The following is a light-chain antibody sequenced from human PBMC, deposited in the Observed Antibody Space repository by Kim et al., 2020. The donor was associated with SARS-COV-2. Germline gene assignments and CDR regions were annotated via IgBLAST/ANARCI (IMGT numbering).Light chain of an antibody. CDR3: QQYASSLT. Sequence: LSPGRIATPSCRSSQSLSSCYLAWYQQKPGQAPRLLIYGASSRATGVPDMFSGSGSATDFTLTISRLEPEDFAVYYCQQYASSLTFGPGTKVDIK. J-gene: IGKJ3*01. CDR1: QSLSSCY. V-gene: IGKV3-20*01. CDR2: GAS.